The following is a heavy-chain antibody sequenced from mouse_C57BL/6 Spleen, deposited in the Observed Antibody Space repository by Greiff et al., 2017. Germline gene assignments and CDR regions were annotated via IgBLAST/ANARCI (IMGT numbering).Heavy chain of an antibody. D-gene: IGHD1-1*01. CDR1: GFTFSSYT. Sequence: EVKLVESGGGLVKPGGSLKLSCAASGFTFSSYTMSWVRQTPEKRLEWVATISGGGGNTYYPDSVKGRFTISRDNAKNTLYLQMSSLRSEDTALYYCARGTTVVAKDYFDYWGQGTTRTVSS. V-gene: IGHV5-9*01. CDR3: ARGTTVVAKDYFDY. J-gene: IGHJ2*01. CDR2: ISGGGGNT.